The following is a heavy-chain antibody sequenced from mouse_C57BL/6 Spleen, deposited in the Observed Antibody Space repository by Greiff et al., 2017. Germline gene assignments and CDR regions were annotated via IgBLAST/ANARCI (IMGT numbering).Heavy chain of an antibody. Sequence: EVHLVESEGGLVQPGSSMKLSCTASGFTFSDYYMAWVRQVPEKGLEWVANINYDGSSTYYLDSLKSRFIISRDNAKNILYLQMSSLKSEDTATYYCARGPGNYYGSSLYYFDYWGQGTTRTVSS. CDR3: ARGPGNYYGSSLYYFDY. CDR1: GFTFSDYY. J-gene: IGHJ2*01. V-gene: IGHV5-16*01. D-gene: IGHD1-1*01. CDR2: INYDGSST.